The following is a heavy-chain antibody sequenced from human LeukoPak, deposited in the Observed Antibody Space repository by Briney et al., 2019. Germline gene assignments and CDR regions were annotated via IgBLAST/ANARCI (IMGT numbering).Heavy chain of an antibody. V-gene: IGHV1-2*02. CDR3: AREDSYGNTFDY. J-gene: IGHJ4*02. Sequence: ASVKVSCKASGYTFTGYYMHWVRQAPGQGLEWMGWINPNSGGTNYAQKFQGRVTMTRDTSISTAYMELSRLRSDDTAVYYCAREDSYGNTFDYWGQGTLVTVSS. CDR2: INPNSGGT. D-gene: IGHD5-18*01. CDR1: GYTFTGYY.